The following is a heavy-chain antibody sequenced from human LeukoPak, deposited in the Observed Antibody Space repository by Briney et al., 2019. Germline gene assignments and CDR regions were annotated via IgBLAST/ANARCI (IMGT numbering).Heavy chain of an antibody. CDR2: MIPIFGTA. J-gene: IGHJ6*02. D-gene: IGHD3-10*01. V-gene: IGHV1-69*01. CDR1: GGTFSSYA. CDR3: ARRSGEVTGPPYYYGMDV. Sequence: SVKVSCKASGGTFSSYAISWVRQAPGQGLEWMGGMIPIFGTANYAQKFQGRVTITADESTSTAYMELSSLRSEDTAVYYCARRSGEVTGPPYYYGMDVWGQGTTVTVSS.